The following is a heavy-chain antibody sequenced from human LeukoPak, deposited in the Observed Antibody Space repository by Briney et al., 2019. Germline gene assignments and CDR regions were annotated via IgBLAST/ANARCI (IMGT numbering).Heavy chain of an antibody. CDR1: GLTFSTYW. Sequence: GGSLRLSCAASGLTFSTYWMHWVRHAPGKGLVWVARIKNDGSSTNYADSVKGRFTISRDNAKKTLYVQINSLRAEDTAVYYCARALVAGVTLNAFDIWGQGTMVTVSS. V-gene: IGHV3-74*01. CDR3: ARALVAGVTLNAFDI. D-gene: IGHD2-15*01. CDR2: IKNDGSST. J-gene: IGHJ3*02.